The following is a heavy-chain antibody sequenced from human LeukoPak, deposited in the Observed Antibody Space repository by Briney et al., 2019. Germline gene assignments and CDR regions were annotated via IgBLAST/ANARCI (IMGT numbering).Heavy chain of an antibody. J-gene: IGHJ4*02. CDR3: ARPGGAHLWSGYYTFDY. V-gene: IGHV3-66*04. CDR1: GFTFSSYS. Sequence: HPGGSLRLSCAASGFTFSSYSMNWVRQAPGKGLEWVSVIYSGGSTFFADSVKGRFSLSRDNSKNTLYLQVNSLRAEDTAVYYCARPGGAHLWSGYYTFDYWGQGTLVTVSS. D-gene: IGHD3-3*02. CDR2: IYSGGST.